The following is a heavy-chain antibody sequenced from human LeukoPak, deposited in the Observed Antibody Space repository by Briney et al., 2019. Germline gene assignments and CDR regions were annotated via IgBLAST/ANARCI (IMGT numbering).Heavy chain of an antibody. V-gene: IGHV4-59*08. CDR3: ARGPRGYSLNYMDV. CDR2: IYYSGST. CDR1: GGSISNYY. D-gene: IGHD3-22*01. J-gene: IGHJ6*03. Sequence: SETLSLTCTVSGGSISNYYWSWLRQPPRKGLEWIGYIYYSGSTYYNPSLKSRVTISVDTSKNQFSLKLSSVTAADTAVYYCARGPRGYSLNYMDVWGKGTTVTVSS.